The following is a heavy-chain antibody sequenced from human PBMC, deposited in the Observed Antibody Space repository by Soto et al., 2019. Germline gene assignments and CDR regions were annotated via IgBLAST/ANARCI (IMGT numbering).Heavy chain of an antibody. CDR2: ISGAGHTI. Sequence: EVQLVESGGGLVQPGGSLRLSCAASGYTFTGYGMNWVRQAPGKGLEWISYISGAGHTIYYADSVKGRFTVSRDSATNSVYLQVSSLRDDDTAIYYCARDMSRWTDTGWFDPWGQGTLVTVTS. CDR3: ARDMSRWTDTGWFDP. J-gene: IGHJ5*02. V-gene: IGHV3-48*02. CDR1: GYTFTGYG. D-gene: IGHD6-13*01.